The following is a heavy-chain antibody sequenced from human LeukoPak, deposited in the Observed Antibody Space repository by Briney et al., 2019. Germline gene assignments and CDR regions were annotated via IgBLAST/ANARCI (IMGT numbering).Heavy chain of an antibody. D-gene: IGHD7-27*01. V-gene: IGHV4-34*01. CDR1: GGSFNGYY. CDR3: ARVALGPLDY. J-gene: IGHJ4*02. Sequence: PSETLSLTCAVYGGSFNGYYWSWIRQPPGKGLEWIGEINHSGSTNYNPSLKSRVTISVDTSKNQFSLKLSSVTAADTAVYYCARVALGPLDYWGQGTLVTVSS. CDR2: INHSGST.